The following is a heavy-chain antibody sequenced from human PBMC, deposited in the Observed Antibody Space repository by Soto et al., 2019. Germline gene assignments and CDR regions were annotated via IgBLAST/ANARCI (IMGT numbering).Heavy chain of an antibody. CDR3: ARFAREENPKVGSWYYFDY. CDR2: IYYSGRT. V-gene: IGHV4-31*11. J-gene: IGHJ4*02. CDR1: GAARRRGDHY. Sequence: LPVAVSGAARRRGDHYWSWIRQPPGKGLEWIGYIYYSGRTYYNPSLKSRVTISVDTSKNQFSLKLSSVTAADTAVYYCARFAREENPKVGSWYYFDYWGQGTRVTVSS. D-gene: IGHD6-13*01.